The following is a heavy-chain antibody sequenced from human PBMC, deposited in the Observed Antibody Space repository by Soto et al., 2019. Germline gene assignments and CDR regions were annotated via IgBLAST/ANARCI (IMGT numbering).Heavy chain of an antibody. CDR2: INPSGGST. V-gene: IGHV1-46*01. J-gene: IGHJ6*02. CDR1: GYTFTIYY. D-gene: IGHD3-9*01. Sequence: ASVKVSCKASGYTFTIYYMHWVLQAPGQGLEWMGIINPSGGSTSYAQKFQGRVTMTRDTSTSTVYMELSSLRSEDTAVYYCARDGTYYDILTGYYSYYYYYGMDVWGQGTTVTVSS. CDR3: ARDGTYYDILTGYYSYYYYYGMDV.